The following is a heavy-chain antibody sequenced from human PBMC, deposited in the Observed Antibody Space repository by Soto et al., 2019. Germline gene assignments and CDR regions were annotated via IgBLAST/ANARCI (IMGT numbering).Heavy chain of an antibody. Sequence: GASVKVSCKASGYAFTSCCISWVQQAPGQGLEWMGWISAYNGNTNYAQKLQGRVTMTTDTSTSTAYMELRSLRSDDTAVYYCASTAYFGWLPFDYCRQRPLVTVSS. J-gene: IGHJ4*02. D-gene: IGHD3-9*01. V-gene: IGHV1-18*04. CDR2: ISAYNGNT. CDR1: GYAFTSCC. CDR3: ASTAYFGWLPFDY.